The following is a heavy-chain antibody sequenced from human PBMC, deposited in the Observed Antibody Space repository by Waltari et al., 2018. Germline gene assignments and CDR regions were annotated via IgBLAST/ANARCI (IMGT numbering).Heavy chain of an antibody. CDR2: ISSSSSYI. Sequence: EVQLVESGGGLVKPGGSLRLSCAASGFTFSSYSMNWVRQAPGKGREWVSSISSSSSYIYYADSVKGRFTISRDNAKNSLYLQMNSLRAEDTAVYYCARQGVNKYGMDVWGQGTTVTVSS. CDR1: GFTFSSYS. V-gene: IGHV3-21*01. D-gene: IGHD3-10*01. CDR3: ARQGVNKYGMDV. J-gene: IGHJ6*02.